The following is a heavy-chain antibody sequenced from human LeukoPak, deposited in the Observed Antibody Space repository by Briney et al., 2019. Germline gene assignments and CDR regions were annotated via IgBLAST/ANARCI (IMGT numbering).Heavy chain of an antibody. CDR1: GGSFSGYY. D-gene: IGHD3-16*02. J-gene: IGHJ6*03. CDR2: INHSGST. CDR3: ARHRSNDCVWGSYRSAGVRNYYYYYMDV. V-gene: IGHV4-34*01. Sequence: SETLSLTCAVYGGSFSGYYWSWIRQPPGKGLEWIGEINHSGSTNYNRSLKSRVTISVDTSKNQFSLKLSSVTAADTAVYYCARHRSNDCVWGSYRSAGVRNYYYYYMDVWGKGTTVTISS.